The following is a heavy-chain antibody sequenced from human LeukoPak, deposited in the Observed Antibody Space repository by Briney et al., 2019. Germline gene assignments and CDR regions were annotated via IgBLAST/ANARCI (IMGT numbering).Heavy chain of an antibody. CDR1: GYSISSGYY. CDR2: IYHSGST. D-gene: IGHD3-3*01. V-gene: IGHV4-38-2*02. J-gene: IGHJ4*02. CDR3: ARVGGVVRFSHWGY. Sequence: PAETLSLTCTVSGYSISSGYYWGWIRQPPGKGLEWIGGIYHSGSTLYNPSLKSRVPISIDTSKKQFSPKLNPLTAAAPGVDFCARVGGVVRFSHWGYWGQGTLVTVSS.